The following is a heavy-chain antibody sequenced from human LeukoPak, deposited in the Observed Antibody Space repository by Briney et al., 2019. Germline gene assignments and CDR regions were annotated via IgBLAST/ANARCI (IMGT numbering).Heavy chain of an antibody. CDR1: GGTFSSYA. Sequence: SVKVSCKASGGTFSSYAISWVRQRPGQGLERMGGIIPIFGTANYAQKFQGRVRITADESTSTAYMELSSLRCEDTAVYYCARAEGGPGFFDYWGQGTLVTVSS. J-gene: IGHJ4*02. D-gene: IGHD2-15*01. CDR3: ARAEGGPGFFDY. CDR2: IIPIFGTA. V-gene: IGHV1-69*13.